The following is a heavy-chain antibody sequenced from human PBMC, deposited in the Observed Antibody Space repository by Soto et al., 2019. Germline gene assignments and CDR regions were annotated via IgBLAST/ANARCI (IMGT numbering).Heavy chain of an antibody. D-gene: IGHD1-26*01. V-gene: IGHV1-69*13. CDR3: ARAILGPTKKGWLEP. CDR1: GCTFSRYA. J-gene: IGHJ5*02. CDR2: IIPIFGTA. Sequence: SVKVSCKASGCTFSRYAISWVRQAPGQGLEWMGGIIPIFGTANYAQKFQGRVTITADESTSTAYMELSSLRFEDTAVYYCARAILGPTKKGWLEPWGQGTLVSVSS.